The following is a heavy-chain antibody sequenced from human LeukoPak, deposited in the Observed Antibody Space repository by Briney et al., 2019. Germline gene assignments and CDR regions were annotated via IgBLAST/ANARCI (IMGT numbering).Heavy chain of an antibody. CDR1: GDSISPYF. J-gene: IGHJ5*02. Sequence: PSETLSLTCTVSGDSISPYFWSWVRQPPGKGLEWVGYISYSGKTNYNPSLQSRVTISVDTAKNQVSLQLTSVTAVDTAVYYCARDDYRGVTNFDPWGQGTLVTVSS. V-gene: IGHV4-59*01. CDR2: ISYSGKT. D-gene: IGHD3-10*01. CDR3: ARDDYRGVTNFDP.